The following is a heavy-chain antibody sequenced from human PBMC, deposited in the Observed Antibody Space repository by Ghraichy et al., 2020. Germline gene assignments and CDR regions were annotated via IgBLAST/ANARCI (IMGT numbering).Heavy chain of an antibody. J-gene: IGHJ3*02. D-gene: IGHD4-17*01. CDR1: GFTVSSSY. V-gene: IGHV3-53*04. Sequence: GESLNISCAASGFTVSSSYMNWVRQAPGKGLEWVSVIYRDGTTYYADSVKGRFTISRHNPKNTLDLQMNSLRTDDTAVYYCASSTVTDTFDIWGQGTMVTVSS. CDR3: ASSTVTDTFDI. CDR2: IYRDGTT.